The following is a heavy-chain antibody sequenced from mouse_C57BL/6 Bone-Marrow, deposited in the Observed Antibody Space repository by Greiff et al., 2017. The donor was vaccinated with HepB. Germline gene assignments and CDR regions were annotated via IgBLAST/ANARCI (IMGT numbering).Heavy chain of an antibody. CDR3: ARLELGRGFAY. J-gene: IGHJ3*01. CDR2: INSDGGST. CDR1: EYEFPSHD. V-gene: IGHV5-2*01. Sequence: EVKLMESGGGLVQPGESLKLSCESNEYEFPSHDMSWVRKTPEKRLELVAAINSDGGSTYYPDTMERRSIISRDNTKKTLYLQMSSLRSEDTALYYCARLELGRGFAYWGQGTLVTVSA. D-gene: IGHD4-1*01.